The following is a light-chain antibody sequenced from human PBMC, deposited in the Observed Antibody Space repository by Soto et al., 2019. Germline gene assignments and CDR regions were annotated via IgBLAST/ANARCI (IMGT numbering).Light chain of an antibody. CDR1: SGSVSTTYY. CDR2: STN. Sequence: QAVVTQEPSFSVSPGGTVTLTCGLTSGSVSTTYYPSWYQQTPGQAPRTLIYSTNIRSSGVPDRFSGSILGNKAALTITGAQADDESDYHCMLYMGGGLVVFGGGTKLNV. CDR3: MLYMGGGLVV. V-gene: IGLV8-61*01. J-gene: IGLJ2*01.